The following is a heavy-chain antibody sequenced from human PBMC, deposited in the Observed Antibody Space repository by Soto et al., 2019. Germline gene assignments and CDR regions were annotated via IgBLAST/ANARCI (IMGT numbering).Heavy chain of an antibody. D-gene: IGHD3-10*01. CDR2: INHSGST. CDR3: ASRSLFRAYYFDY. CDR1: GGSFSGYY. Sequence: SETLSLTCAVYGGSFSGYYWSWIRQPPGKGLEWIGEINHSGSTNYNPSLKSRVTISVDTSKNQFSLKLSSVTAADTAVYYCASRSLFRAYYFDYWGQGTLVTVSS. V-gene: IGHV4-34*01. J-gene: IGHJ4*02.